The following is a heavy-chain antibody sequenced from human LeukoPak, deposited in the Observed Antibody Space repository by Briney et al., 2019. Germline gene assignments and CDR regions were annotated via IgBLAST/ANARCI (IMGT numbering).Heavy chain of an antibody. D-gene: IGHD6-13*01. CDR1: GFTFSSYA. V-gene: IGHV3-30*01. J-gene: IGHJ4*02. CDR3: ARDSNPSIAAAGIFDY. CDR2: ISYDGSNK. Sequence: GRSLRLSCAASGFTFSSYAMHWVRQAPGKGLEWVAVISYDGSNKYYADSVKGRFTISRDNSKNTLYLQMNSLRAEDTAVYYCARDSNPSIAAAGIFDYWGQGTLVTVSS.